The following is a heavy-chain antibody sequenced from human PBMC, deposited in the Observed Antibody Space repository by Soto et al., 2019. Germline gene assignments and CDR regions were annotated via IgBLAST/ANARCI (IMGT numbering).Heavy chain of an antibody. D-gene: IGHD6-6*01. CDR1: GFKFSNYA. Sequence: EVQLLESGGGFVQPGGSLRLSCAASGFKFSNYAMSWVRQAPGKGLEWVSALSGNGGSTYYAASVKGRFTISRDNTKNTLYLQMDSLTAEDTAVYYCAKGSEFSNSYTLDFDFWGQGALVTVSS. V-gene: IGHV3-23*01. J-gene: IGHJ4*02. CDR3: AKGSEFSNSYTLDFDF. CDR2: LSGNGGST.